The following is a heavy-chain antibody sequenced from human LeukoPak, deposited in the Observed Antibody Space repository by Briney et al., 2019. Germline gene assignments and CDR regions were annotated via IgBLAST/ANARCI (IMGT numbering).Heavy chain of an antibody. CDR2: ISSSGSTI. J-gene: IGHJ5*02. Sequence: GGSLRLSCAASGFTFSDYYMSWIRQAPGKGLEWVSYISSSGSTISYADSVKGRFTISRDNAKNSLYLQMNSLRAEDTAVYYCARDAKAVTTNHWFGPWGQGTLVTVSS. CDR1: GFTFSDYY. CDR3: ARDAKAVTTNHWFGP. V-gene: IGHV3-11*04. D-gene: IGHD4-11*01.